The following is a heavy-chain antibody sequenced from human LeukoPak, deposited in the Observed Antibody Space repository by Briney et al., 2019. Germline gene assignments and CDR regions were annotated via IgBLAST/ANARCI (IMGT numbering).Heavy chain of an antibody. V-gene: IGHV4-34*01. CDR3: ARARSIVVVVAAPHFDY. J-gene: IGHJ4*02. D-gene: IGHD2-15*01. CDR2: INHSGST. Sequence: SETLSLTCAVYGGSFSGYYWSWIRQPPGKGLEWIGEINHSGSTNYNPSLKSRVTISVDTSKNQFSLKLSSVTAADTAVYYCARARSIVVVVAAPHFDYWGQGTLVTVSS. CDR1: GGSFSGYY.